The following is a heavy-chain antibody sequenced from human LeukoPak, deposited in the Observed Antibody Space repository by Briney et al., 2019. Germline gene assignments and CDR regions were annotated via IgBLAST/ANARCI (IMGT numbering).Heavy chain of an antibody. CDR1: GDSVSSNSAA. CDR3: ARAPPGYSGSSYYFDY. Sequence: SQTLSLICAISGDSVSSNSAAWNWIRQSPSRGLEWLGRTYYRSKWYNDYAVSVKSRITINPDTSKNQFSLQLNSVTPEDTAVYYCARAPPGYSGSSYYFDYWGQGTLVTVSS. V-gene: IGHV6-1*01. J-gene: IGHJ4*02. CDR2: TYYRSKWYN. D-gene: IGHD1-26*01.